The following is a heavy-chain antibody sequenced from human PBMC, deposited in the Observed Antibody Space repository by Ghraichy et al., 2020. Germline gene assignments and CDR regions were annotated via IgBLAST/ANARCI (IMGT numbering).Heavy chain of an antibody. CDR3: ARGRWTVVLPATLDY. D-gene: IGHD2-2*01. Sequence: GGSLRLSCAASGITFSSYGMHWVRQAPGKGLEWVAVIYYDGSKKYYADSVKGRFTISRDNSKNTLFLQMNSLRAEDTAVYYCARGRWTVVLPATLDYWGQGSLVTVSS. V-gene: IGHV3-33*01. CDR2: IYYDGSKK. CDR1: GITFSSYG. J-gene: IGHJ4*02.